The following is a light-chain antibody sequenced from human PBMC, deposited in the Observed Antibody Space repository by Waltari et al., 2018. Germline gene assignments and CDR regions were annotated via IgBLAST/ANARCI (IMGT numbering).Light chain of an antibody. J-gene: IGKJ1*01. CDR1: QSLGRC. Sequence: EIVLTQSPATLSLSPGKRATLSCRASQSLGRCLPWYQQKPGQAPRLLIYDASNRATGIPARFSGSGSGTDLTLTIGTLEPEDFAVCSCQQRSNWTPVTFGQGTKVEIK. V-gene: IGKV3-11*01. CDR2: DAS. CDR3: QQRSNWTPVT.